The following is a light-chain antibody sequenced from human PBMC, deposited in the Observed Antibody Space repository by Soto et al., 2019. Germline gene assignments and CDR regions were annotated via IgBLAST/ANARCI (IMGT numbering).Light chain of an antibody. CDR1: QSISSY. J-gene: IGKJ1*01. CDR2: AAS. Sequence: DIQMPQSPSSLSASVGDRVTITCRASQSISSYLNWYQQKPVKAPKLLLYAASSLQSGAPSRFSGSGSGTDFTLTISSLQPEDFATYYCQQSYSTLRTFGQGTKVEIK. V-gene: IGKV1-39*01. CDR3: QQSYSTLRT.